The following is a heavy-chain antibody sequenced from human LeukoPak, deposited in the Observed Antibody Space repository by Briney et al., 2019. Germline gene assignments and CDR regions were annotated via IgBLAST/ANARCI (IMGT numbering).Heavy chain of an antibody. CDR3: ASIRGTFGY. J-gene: IGHJ4*02. V-gene: IGHV3-72*01. Sequence: GGSLRLSCAASGFTFSDHFLDWVRQAPGKGLEWVGRTRNKVYSYITEYAASVKGRFTISRDDSKNPLYLQMSSLKTDDTAMYYCASIRGTFGYWGQGTLVTVSS. CDR2: TRNKVYSYIT. D-gene: IGHD1-26*01. CDR1: GFTFSDHF.